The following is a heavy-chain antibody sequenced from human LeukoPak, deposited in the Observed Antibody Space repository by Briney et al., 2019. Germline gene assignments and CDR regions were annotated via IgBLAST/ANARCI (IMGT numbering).Heavy chain of an antibody. V-gene: IGHV1-24*01. J-gene: IGHJ4*02. CDR3: ATDRYRSSTSCYAVDY. CDR1: GYTLTELS. Sequence: WASVTVSCTVSGYTLTELSMHWVRQAPGKGLGWMGGFDPEDGETIYAQKFQGRVTMTEDTSTDTAYMELSSLRSEDTAVYYCATDRYRSSTSCYAVDYWGQGTLVTVSS. D-gene: IGHD2-2*01. CDR2: FDPEDGET.